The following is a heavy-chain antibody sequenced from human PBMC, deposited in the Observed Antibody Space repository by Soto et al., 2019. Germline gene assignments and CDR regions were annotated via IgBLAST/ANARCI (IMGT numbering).Heavy chain of an antibody. J-gene: IGHJ4*01. V-gene: IGHV4-59*01. D-gene: IGHD3-22*01. Sequence: QVQLQESGPGLVKPLETLSLTCTVSGGSISNYYWSWIRQSPGKGLECIGYISYTGSTNYNTSLKSRVTMSVDTSKNPISLKLRSVTTAETAVYFCGIQIRFSDISDEYHYWGHGTLVTVSS. CDR3: GIQIRFSDISDEYHY. CDR2: ISYTGST. CDR1: GGSISNYY.